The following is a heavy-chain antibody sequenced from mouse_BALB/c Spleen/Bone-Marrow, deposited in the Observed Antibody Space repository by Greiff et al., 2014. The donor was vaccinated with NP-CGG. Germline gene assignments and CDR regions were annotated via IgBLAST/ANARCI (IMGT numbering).Heavy chain of an antibody. V-gene: IGHV1S81*02. Sequence: QVQLQQSGAELVKPGASVKLSCKASGYTFTSYYMYWVKQRPGQGLEWIGEINPNNDGTNFNEEFKSKATLTVDKYSSTAYMQLSSLTSEDSAVYYCARAAYDPYAMDYWGQGTSVTVSS. CDR1: GYTFTSYY. J-gene: IGHJ4*01. CDR2: INPNNDGT. CDR3: ARAAYDPYAMDY. D-gene: IGHD2-3*01.